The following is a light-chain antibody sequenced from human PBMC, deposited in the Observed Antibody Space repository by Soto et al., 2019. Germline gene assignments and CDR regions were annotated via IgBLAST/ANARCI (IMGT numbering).Light chain of an antibody. Sequence: DTTTYQSPATLSASVGDRVTIPCRASQSISSWLAWYQQKPGKAPKLLIYDASSLESGVPSRFSGSGSGTEFTLTISSRQADDFAAYYFHQYNSNSPGTLCQGT. CDR1: QSISSW. CDR2: DAS. V-gene: IGKV1-5*01. CDR3: HQYNSNSPGT. J-gene: IGKJ1*01.